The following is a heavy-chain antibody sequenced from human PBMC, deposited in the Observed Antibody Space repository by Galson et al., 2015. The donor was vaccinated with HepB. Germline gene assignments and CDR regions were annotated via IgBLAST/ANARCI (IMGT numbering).Heavy chain of an antibody. CDR1: GFTFSDYY. Sequence: SLRLSCAASGFTFSDYYMSWIRQAPGKGLEWVSYISSSSSYTNYADSVKGRFTISRDNAKNSLYLQMNSLRAEDTAVYYCARDLGPYGDYGSSTVFDYWGQGTLVTVSS. V-gene: IGHV3-11*06. J-gene: IGHJ4*02. CDR2: ISSSSSYT. D-gene: IGHD4-17*01. CDR3: ARDLGPYGDYGSSTVFDY.